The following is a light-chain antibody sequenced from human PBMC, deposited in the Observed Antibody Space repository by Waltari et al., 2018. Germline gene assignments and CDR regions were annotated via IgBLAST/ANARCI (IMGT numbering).Light chain of an antibody. CDR2: DTS. CDR3: QQRRNWPLT. V-gene: IGKV3-11*01. Sequence: EIVLTQSPAILSLSPGERASLSCRASQSVTNYLAWYQQNPAQAPRLLLYDTSNRATGIPARFSGSGFGTDFTLTISSLEPEDFAVYYCQQRRNWPLTFGGGTKVEIK. CDR1: QSVTNY. J-gene: IGKJ4*01.